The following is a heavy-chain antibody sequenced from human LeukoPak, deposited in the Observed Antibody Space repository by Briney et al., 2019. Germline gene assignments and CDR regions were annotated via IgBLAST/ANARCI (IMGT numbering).Heavy chain of an antibody. Sequence: PSETLSLTCTASGGSTNNDSYFWSWIRQPAGRGLEWIGRIHPTGYSMYNPSLETRVTISLYKSNQFSLRLSSLTAADTAVYYCARHYSKMGIDALDIWGQGTVVTVSS. V-gene: IGHV4-61*02. J-gene: IGHJ3*02. D-gene: IGHD6-13*01. CDR3: ARHYSKMGIDALDI. CDR1: GGSTNNDSYF. CDR2: IHPTGYS.